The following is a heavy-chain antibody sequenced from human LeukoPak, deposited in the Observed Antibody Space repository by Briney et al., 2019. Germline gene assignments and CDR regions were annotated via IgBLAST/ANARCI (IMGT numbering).Heavy chain of an antibody. D-gene: IGHD5-12*01. CDR1: GYTFTSYG. J-gene: IGHJ6*03. CDR2: ISAYNGNT. Sequence: GASVKVSCKASGYTFTSYGISWVRQAPGQGLEWMGWISAYNGNTNYAQKLQGRVTMTTDTSTSTAYMELRSLRSDDTAVYYCARDGSSYDTPPLPMDVWGKGTTVTVSS. CDR3: ARDGSSYDTPPLPMDV. V-gene: IGHV1-18*01.